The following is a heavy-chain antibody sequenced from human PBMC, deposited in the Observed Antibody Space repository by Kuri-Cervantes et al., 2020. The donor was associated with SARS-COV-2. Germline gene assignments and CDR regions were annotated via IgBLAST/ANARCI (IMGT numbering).Heavy chain of an antibody. V-gene: IGHV3-48*03. CDR2: ISSSGSTI. CDR1: GFTFSSYV. CDR3: ARSGGSEPSRHPLPPIALDY. D-gene: IGHD2-15*01. J-gene: IGHJ4*02. Sequence: LSLTCAASGFTFSSYVMTWVRQPPGKGLEWVSYISSSGSTIYYADSVKGRFTISRDNAKNSLYLQMNSLRAEDTAVYYCARSGGSEPSRHPLPPIALDYWGQGTLVTVSS.